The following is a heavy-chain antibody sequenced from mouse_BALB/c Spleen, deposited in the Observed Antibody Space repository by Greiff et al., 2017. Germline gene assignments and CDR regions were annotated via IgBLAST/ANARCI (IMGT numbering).Heavy chain of an antibody. CDR2: ISDGGSYT. CDR3: AREAGKVSMDY. Sequence: EVHLVESGGGLVKPGGSLKLSCAASGFTFSDYYMYWVRQTPEKRLEWVATISDGGSYTYYPDSVKGRFTISRDNAKNNLYLQMSSLKSEDTAMYYCAREAGKVSMDYWGQGTSVTVSS. J-gene: IGHJ4*01. CDR1: GFTFSDYY. V-gene: IGHV5-4*02.